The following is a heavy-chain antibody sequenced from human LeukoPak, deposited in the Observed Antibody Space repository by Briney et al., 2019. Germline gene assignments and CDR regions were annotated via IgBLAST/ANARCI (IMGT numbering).Heavy chain of an antibody. CDR1: GGTFSSYD. V-gene: IGHV1-69*13. CDR2: IIPIFGTA. Sequence: SVKVSCKASGGTFSSYDISWVRQAPGQGLEWMGGIIPIFGTANYAQKSQGRVTITADESTSTAYMELSSLRSEDTAVYYCARPCCGYGIPYYYYMDVWGKGTTVTVSS. CDR3: ARPCCGYGIPYYYYMDV. J-gene: IGHJ6*03. D-gene: IGHD5-12*01.